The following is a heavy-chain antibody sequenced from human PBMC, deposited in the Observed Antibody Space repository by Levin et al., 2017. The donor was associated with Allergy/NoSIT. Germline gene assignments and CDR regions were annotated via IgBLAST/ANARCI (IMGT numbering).Heavy chain of an antibody. CDR3: ARASGIRGGMDV. D-gene: IGHD3-3*02. CDR2: MNPTSGYT. Sequence: NPGESLKISCKASGYTFTSYDINWVRQATGQGLEWMGWMNPTSGYTDFAQKFQGRVTLTRDTSISTAYMELSSLRSEDTAIYYCARASGIRGGMDVWGQGTTVTVSS. J-gene: IGHJ6*02. V-gene: IGHV1-8*01. CDR1: GYTFTSYD.